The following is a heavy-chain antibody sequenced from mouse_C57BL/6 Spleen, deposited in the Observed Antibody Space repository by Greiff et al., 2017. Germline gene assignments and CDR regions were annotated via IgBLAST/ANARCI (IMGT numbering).Heavy chain of an antibody. J-gene: IGHJ4*01. CDR3: ARNGYDEGYAMDY. D-gene: IGHD2-2*01. V-gene: IGHV1-55*01. CDR2: IYPGSGST. CDR1: GYTITSYW. Sequence: QVQLQQPGAELVKPGASVKMSCTASGYTITSYWITWVKQRPGQGLEWIGGIYPGSGSTNYNAKFKSKATLTADTSSSTAYMQLSSLTSEDSAVYNWARNGYDEGYAMDYWGQGTSVTVSS.